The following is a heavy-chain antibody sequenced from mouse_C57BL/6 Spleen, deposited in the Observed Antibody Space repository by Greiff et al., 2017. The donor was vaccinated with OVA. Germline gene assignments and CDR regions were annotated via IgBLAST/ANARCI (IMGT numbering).Heavy chain of an antibody. D-gene: IGHD1-1*01. Sequence: EVHLVESGAGLVKPGGSLKLSCAASGFTFSSYAMSWVRQTPEKRLEWVAYISSGGDYIYYADTVKGRSTISRDNARNTLYLQMSSLKSEDTAMYYCTRGAYYGSYAMDYWGQGTSVTVSS. CDR3: TRGAYYGSYAMDY. CDR1: GFTFSSYA. V-gene: IGHV5-9-1*02. CDR2: ISSGGDYI. J-gene: IGHJ4*01.